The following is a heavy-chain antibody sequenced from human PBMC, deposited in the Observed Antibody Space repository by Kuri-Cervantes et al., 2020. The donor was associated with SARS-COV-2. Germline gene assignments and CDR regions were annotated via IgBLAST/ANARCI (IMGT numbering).Heavy chain of an antibody. CDR2: IKSKTDGGTT. CDR3: TSGYSSSWPYYYYYYMDV. V-gene: IGHV3-15*01. D-gene: IGHD6-13*01. J-gene: IGHJ6*03. CDR1: GFTFSSYA. Sequence: GESLKISCAASGFTFSSYAMSWVRQAPGKGLEWVGRIKSKTDGGTTDYAAPVKGRFTISRDDSKSIAYLQMNSLKTEDTAVYYCTSGYSSSWPYYYYYYMDVWGKGTTVTVSS.